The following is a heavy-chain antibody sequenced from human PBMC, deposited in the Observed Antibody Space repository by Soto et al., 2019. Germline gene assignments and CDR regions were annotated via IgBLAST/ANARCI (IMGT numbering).Heavy chain of an antibody. J-gene: IGHJ4*02. CDR2: MNPNSGNT. CDR3: ARGSAANTIFGVVISQSKRKFIDY. Sequence: ASVKVSCKASGYTFASYDINWVRQATGQGLEWMGWMNPNSGNTGYAQKFQGRVTMTRNTSISTAYMELSSLRSEDTAVYYCARGSAANTIFGVVISQSKRKFIDYWGQGTLVTVSS. V-gene: IGHV1-8*01. CDR1: GYTFASYD. D-gene: IGHD3-3*01.